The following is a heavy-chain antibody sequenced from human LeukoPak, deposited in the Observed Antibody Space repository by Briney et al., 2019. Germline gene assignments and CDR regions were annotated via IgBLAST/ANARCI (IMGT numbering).Heavy chain of an antibody. CDR3: ARDANYDILTGYKSSSPPTYYYYYMDV. D-gene: IGHD3-9*01. CDR2: IYYSGST. CDR1: GGSISSYY. J-gene: IGHJ6*03. Sequence: SETLSLTCTVSGGSISSYYWGWIRQPPGKGLEWIGSIYYSGSTYYNPSLKSRVTISVDTSKNQFSLKLSSVTAADTAVYYCARDANYDILTGYKSSSPPTYYYYYMDVWGKGTTVTVSS. V-gene: IGHV4-39*07.